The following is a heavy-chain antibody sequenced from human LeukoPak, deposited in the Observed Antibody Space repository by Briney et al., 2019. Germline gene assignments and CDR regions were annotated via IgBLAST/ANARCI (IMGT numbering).Heavy chain of an antibody. D-gene: IGHD4-17*01. J-gene: IGHJ4*02. V-gene: IGHV3-48*04. CDR1: GFTFSSFS. CDR2: ITSSSSST. CDR3: ARVIGSYGDSAY. Sequence: GGSLRLSCAASGFTFSSFSMNWVRQSPGKGLEWISYITSSSSSTYYADSVKGRFTISRDNAKNSLYLQMNSLRAEDTAVYYCARVIGSYGDSAYWGQGTLVTVSS.